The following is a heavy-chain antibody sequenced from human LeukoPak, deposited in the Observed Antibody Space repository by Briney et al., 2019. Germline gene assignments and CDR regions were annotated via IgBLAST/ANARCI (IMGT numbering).Heavy chain of an antibody. CDR1: GFTFSNYW. J-gene: IGHJ4*02. V-gene: IGHV3-7*01. CDR3: ARDFSIAAAGTGY. D-gene: IGHD6-13*01. Sequence: GGSLRLSCAASGFTFSNYWMSWVRQAPGRGLEWVANIKQDGSEKYYVDSVKGRFTISRDNAKNSLYLQMNSLRAEDTAVYFCARDFSIAAAGTGYWGQGTQVAVSS. CDR2: IKQDGSEK.